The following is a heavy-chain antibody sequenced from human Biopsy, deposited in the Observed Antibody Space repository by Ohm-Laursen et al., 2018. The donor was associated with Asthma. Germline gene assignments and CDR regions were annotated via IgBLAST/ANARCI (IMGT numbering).Heavy chain of an antibody. CDR1: GFTFSSYG. Sequence: SLRLSCSASGFTFSSYGMHWVRQAPGKGLGWVAVISYDGSNKYYADSVKGRFTISRDNSKNTLYLQMNSLRAEDTAVYYCASQSSGPDFWSGYYYFDYWGQGTLVTVSS. V-gene: IGHV3-30*03. CDR3: ASQSSGPDFWSGYYYFDY. CDR2: ISYDGSNK. J-gene: IGHJ4*02. D-gene: IGHD3-3*01.